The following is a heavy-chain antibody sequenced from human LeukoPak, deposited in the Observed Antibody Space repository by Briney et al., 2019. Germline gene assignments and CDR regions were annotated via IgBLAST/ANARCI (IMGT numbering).Heavy chain of an antibody. CDR3: AKDLKQWLTWGVFDY. CDR2: ISGSGGST. D-gene: IGHD6-19*01. J-gene: IGHJ4*02. CDR1: GFTFSSYA. V-gene: IGHV3-23*01. Sequence: GALPLSCAASGFTFSSYAMSWVRQAPGKGLEGVSAISGSGGSTYYADSVKGRFTISRDNSKSTLYLQMNSLRAEDTAVYYCAKDLKQWLTWGVFDYWGQGTLVTVSS.